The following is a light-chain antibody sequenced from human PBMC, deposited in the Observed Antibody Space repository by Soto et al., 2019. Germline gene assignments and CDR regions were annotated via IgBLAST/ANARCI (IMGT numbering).Light chain of an antibody. CDR2: RAS. J-gene: IGKJ4*01. V-gene: IGKV3-15*01. Sequence: ETVMTQSPATLSVSPGERATLSCRASQSVSSNLAWYQQKPGQAPRLLIYRASTRATGIPARFSGSGSGTEFTLTISSLQSEDFAVYCCQQHNNWPLTFGGGTKVEIK. CDR1: QSVSSN. CDR3: QQHNNWPLT.